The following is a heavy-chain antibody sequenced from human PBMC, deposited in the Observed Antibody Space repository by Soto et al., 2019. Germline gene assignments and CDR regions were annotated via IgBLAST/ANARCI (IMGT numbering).Heavy chain of an antibody. D-gene: IGHD7-27*01. J-gene: IGHJ6*02. CDR3: AAPRSNNWGSYYGMDV. V-gene: IGHV1-58*01. CDR2: IVVGSGNT. CDR1: GFTFTSSA. Sequence: EASVKVSCKASGFTFTSSAVQWVRQARGQRLEWIGWIVVGSGNTNYAQKFQERVTITRDMSTSTAYMELSSLRSEDTAVYYCAAPRSNNWGSYYGMDVWGQGTTVTVS.